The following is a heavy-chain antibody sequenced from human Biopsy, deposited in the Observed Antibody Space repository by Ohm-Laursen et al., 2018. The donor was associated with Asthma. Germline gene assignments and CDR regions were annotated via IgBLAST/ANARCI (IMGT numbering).Heavy chain of an antibody. J-gene: IGHJ6*02. CDR1: GFTFSSYG. V-gene: IGHV3-33*01. Sequence: SLRLSCTATGFTFSSYGMHWVRQAPGKGLEWVAVIWYDGGNKYYADSVKGRFIISRDNSKNTLYLQMNSLRAEDTAVYYCARDIVATMIGYYYYGMDVWGQGTTVTVSS. D-gene: IGHD5-12*01. CDR2: IWYDGGNK. CDR3: ARDIVATMIGYYYYGMDV.